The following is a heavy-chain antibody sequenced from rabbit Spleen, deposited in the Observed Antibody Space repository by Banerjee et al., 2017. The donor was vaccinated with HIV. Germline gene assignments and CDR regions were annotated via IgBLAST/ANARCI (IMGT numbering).Heavy chain of an antibody. J-gene: IGHJ3*01. D-gene: IGHD4-1*01. V-gene: IGHV1S47*01. CDR2: IYNGDGST. CDR3: ARDGISFLSSGWGLTRLDL. Sequence: EESGGDLVKPGASLTLTCKASGLDFSGDSYDSYMCWVRQAPGKRPEWIACIYNGDGSTYYASWVNGRFSISRSTSLNTVTLQMTSLTAADTATYFCARDGISFLSSGWGLTRLDLWGTGTL. CDR1: GLDFSGDS.